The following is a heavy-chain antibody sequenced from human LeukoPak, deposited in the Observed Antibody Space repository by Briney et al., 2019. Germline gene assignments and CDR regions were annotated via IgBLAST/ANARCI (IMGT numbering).Heavy chain of an antibody. D-gene: IGHD2-21*02. J-gene: IGHJ6*03. V-gene: IGHV3-30*02. CDR2: IRYDGSHK. Sequence: PGGSLRLSCAASGFTFSSYGIHWVRQAPGKGLEWVAFIRYDGSHKYYADSVKGRFTISRDNSKNTLYLQMGSLRPEDMAVYYCARDGGDIVVVTASYYYMDVWGKGTTVTVSS. CDR3: ARDGGDIVVVTASYYYMDV. CDR1: GFTFSSYG.